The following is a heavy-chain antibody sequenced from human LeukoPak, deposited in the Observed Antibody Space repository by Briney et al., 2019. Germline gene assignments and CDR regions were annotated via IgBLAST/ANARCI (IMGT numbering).Heavy chain of an antibody. CDR3: ARAGSSGWPLRGPYFDY. D-gene: IGHD6-19*01. V-gene: IGHV3-23*01. CDR1: EFTFSDYA. J-gene: IGHJ4*02. CDR2: ISGGGSST. Sequence: RGSLRLSRAAPEFTFSDYAMSWVRQALGKGLEWVSAISGGGSSTYDADSVKGRLTISRDNSKNTLYLQMNSLRVEDTAAYYCARAGSSGWPLRGPYFDYWGQGILVTVSS.